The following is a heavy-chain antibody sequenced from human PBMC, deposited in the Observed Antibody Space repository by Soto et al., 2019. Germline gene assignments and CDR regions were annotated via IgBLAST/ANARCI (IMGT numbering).Heavy chain of an antibody. CDR1: GCTFSEYA. D-gene: IGHD6-19*01. V-gene: IGHV3-30*18. Sequence: VQLVESGGGVVQPGRSLRLSCAASGCTFSEYAMHWVRQAPGKGMEWVAVVSHDGRNTHYADSVKGRFTISRDSSKNTVSLEMTSLRAEDTAVYYCAKGGRQWLVTSDFNYWGQGALVTVSS. CDR2: VSHDGRNT. J-gene: IGHJ4*02. CDR3: AKGGRQWLVTSDFNY.